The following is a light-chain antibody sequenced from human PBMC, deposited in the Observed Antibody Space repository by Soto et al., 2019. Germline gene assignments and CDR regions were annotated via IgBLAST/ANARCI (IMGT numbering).Light chain of an antibody. CDR1: QSISSY. Sequence: DIQMTQSPSSLSASVGDRVTITCRASQSISSYLNWYQQKPGNAPKLLIYSASILESGVPSRFSGSGSGTDFTLTISSLQPEDFAIYYCQQNYRSPQTFGHGTKVEIK. J-gene: IGKJ1*01. V-gene: IGKV1-39*01. CDR2: SAS. CDR3: QQNYRSPQT.